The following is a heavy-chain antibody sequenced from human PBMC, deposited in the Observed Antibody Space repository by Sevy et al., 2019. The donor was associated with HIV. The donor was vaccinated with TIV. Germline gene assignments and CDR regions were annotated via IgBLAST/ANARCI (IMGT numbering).Heavy chain of an antibody. D-gene: IGHD6-13*01. Sequence: GGSLRLSCAASGFTFSTYAMNWVRQAPGKGLEWVSATSGTGGMTYYADSVKGRFTISRDNSKNTLYLQMNSLRAEDTAVYYCAREGDQQPFDDWGQGTLVTVSS. CDR1: GFTFSTYA. CDR3: AREGDQQPFDD. J-gene: IGHJ4*02. V-gene: IGHV3-23*01. CDR2: TSGTGGMT.